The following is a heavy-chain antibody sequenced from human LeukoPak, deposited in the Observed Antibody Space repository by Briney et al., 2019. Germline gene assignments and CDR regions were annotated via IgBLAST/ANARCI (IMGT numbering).Heavy chain of an antibody. Sequence: SETLSLACAVCGGSFSGYYWSWIRQPPGKGLEWIGEINHSGSTNYNPSLKSRVTISVDTSKNQFSLKLSSVTAADTAVYYCARAGFIDYVWGSYRPLNWFDPWGQGTLVTVSS. CDR1: GGSFSGYY. V-gene: IGHV4-34*01. J-gene: IGHJ5*02. CDR3: ARAGFIDYVWGSYRPLNWFDP. CDR2: INHSGST. D-gene: IGHD3-16*02.